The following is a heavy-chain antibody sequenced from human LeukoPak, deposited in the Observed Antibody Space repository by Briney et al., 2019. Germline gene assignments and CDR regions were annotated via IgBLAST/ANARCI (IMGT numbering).Heavy chain of an antibody. V-gene: IGHV3-30-3*01. Sequence: GGSLRLSCAASGFTFSSYAIHWVRQAPGKGLEWVAVISYDGSNKYYADSVKGRFTISRDNSKNTLYLQMNSLRAEDTAVYYCAKDKTYYDFWSGYQIGYYFDYWGQGTLVTVSS. J-gene: IGHJ4*02. CDR3: AKDKTYYDFWSGYQIGYYFDY. D-gene: IGHD3-3*01. CDR2: ISYDGSNK. CDR1: GFTFSSYA.